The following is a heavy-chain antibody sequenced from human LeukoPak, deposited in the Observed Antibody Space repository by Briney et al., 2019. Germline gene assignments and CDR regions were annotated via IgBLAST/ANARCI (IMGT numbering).Heavy chain of an antibody. CDR1: GYTFTSYD. CDR3: ARGARYSSSWRPTYNWFDP. V-gene: IGHV1-8*01. J-gene: IGHJ5*02. D-gene: IGHD6-13*01. CDR2: MNPNSGNT. Sequence: APVKVSCKASGYTFTSYDINWVRQATGQGLEWMGWMNPNSGNTGYAQKFQGRVTMTRNTSIGTAYMELSSLRSEDTAVYYCARGARYSSSWRPTYNWFDPWGQGTLVTVSS.